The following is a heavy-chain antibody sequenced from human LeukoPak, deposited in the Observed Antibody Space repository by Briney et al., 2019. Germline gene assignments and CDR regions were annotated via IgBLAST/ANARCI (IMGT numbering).Heavy chain of an antibody. CDR2: ISYDGHNK. Sequence: GRSLRLSCAASGFTFGSYPMHWVRQAPGKGLEWVAVISYDGHNKYYADSVKGRFTISRDNSKNTLYLQMNSLRAEDTAVYYCAKDLRDAFGIWGQGTMVTVSS. J-gene: IGHJ3*02. V-gene: IGHV3-30*18. CDR1: GFTFGSYP. CDR3: AKDLRDAFGI.